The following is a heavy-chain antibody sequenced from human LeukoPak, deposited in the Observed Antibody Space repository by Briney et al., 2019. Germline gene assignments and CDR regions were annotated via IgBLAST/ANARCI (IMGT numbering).Heavy chain of an antibody. D-gene: IGHD3-22*01. CDR2: ISGSGGST. CDR1: GFTFSSYA. CDR3: AKYYYDSSGYYYGDDAFDI. J-gene: IGHJ3*02. Sequence: PGGSLRLSCAASGFTFSSYAMSWVRQAPGKGLKWVSAISGSGGSTYYADSVKGRFTISRDNSKDTLYLQMNSLRAEDTAVYYCAKYYYDSSGYYYGDDAFDIWGQGTMVTVSS. V-gene: IGHV3-23*01.